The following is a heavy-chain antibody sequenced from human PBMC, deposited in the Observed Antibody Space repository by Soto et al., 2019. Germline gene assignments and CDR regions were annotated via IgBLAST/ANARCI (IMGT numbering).Heavy chain of an antibody. CDR3: AGVHCGISDDYCYGMDG. Sequence: SVKVSCKASGGTFSSYAISWVRQAPGQGLEWMGGIIPIFGTASYAQKFQGRVTITADESTSTAYMELSSLRSEDTAVYYCAGVHCGISDDYCYGMDGWGQGTTVTVSS. J-gene: IGHJ6*02. CDR2: IIPIFGTA. V-gene: IGHV1-69*13. D-gene: IGHD2-21*01. CDR1: GGTFSSYA.